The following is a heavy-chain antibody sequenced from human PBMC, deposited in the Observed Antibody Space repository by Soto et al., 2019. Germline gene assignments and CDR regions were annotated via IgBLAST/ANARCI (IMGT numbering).Heavy chain of an antibody. CDR3: ARGGRGLRGAFDV. J-gene: IGHJ3*01. CDR1: GFTFSSFA. Sequence: QELLVESGGGVVQPGRSLRLSCAASGFTFSSFAMHWVRQAPGKGLEWVSVISFNGLSEFYPDSIRGRFTISRDNSKNTPYRQLYSLRPDDTAVYYCARGGRGLRGAFDVWGKGTEFSVS. CDR2: ISFNGLSE. D-gene: IGHD3-16*01. V-gene: IGHV3-30*03.